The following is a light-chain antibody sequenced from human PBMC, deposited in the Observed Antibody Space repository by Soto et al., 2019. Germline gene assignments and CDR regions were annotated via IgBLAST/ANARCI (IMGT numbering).Light chain of an antibody. V-gene: IGLV2-8*01. Sequence: QSALTQPPSASGSPGQSVTISCTGTSSDVGGFNYVSWYQHHPGKAPKLMIYXXXXXXXXXXXXXXXSKSGNTASLTVSGXXXXXXXXYYCSSFAGSNNVVFGGGTKVTVL. J-gene: IGLJ2*01. CDR3: SSFAGSNNVV. CDR2: XXX. CDR1: SSDVGGFNY.